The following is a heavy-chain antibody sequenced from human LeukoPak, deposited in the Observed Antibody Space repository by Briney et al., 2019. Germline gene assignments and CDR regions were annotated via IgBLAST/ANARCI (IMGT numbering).Heavy chain of an antibody. CDR2: IHTSGST. J-gene: IGHJ4*02. CDR1: GDSSRIYY. CDR3: ASHSVTWGYLDV. D-gene: IGHD3-22*01. Sequence: SETLSLTCTVSGDSSRIYYWSWFRQPPGKGLEWLGYIHTSGSTTYNPSLRGRVAISLDTSKNHFSLRLSSAAAADSAVYYCASHSVTWGYLDVWGQGALVTVSS. V-gene: IGHV4-4*09.